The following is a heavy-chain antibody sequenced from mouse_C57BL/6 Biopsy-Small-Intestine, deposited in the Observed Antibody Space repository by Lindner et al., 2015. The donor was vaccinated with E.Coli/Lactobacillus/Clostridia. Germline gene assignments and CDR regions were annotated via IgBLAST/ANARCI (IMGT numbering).Heavy chain of an antibody. CDR2: ISAYTGKT. Sequence: SVKVSCKASGYTFTSYGINWVRQAPGQGLEWMGWISAYTGKTNYAQKLQGRVTMTTDTSPSTAYMELRSLRSDDTAVYYCARAKEHCSGIRCYDMVDGFDIWGQGTLVTVSS. J-gene: IGHJ3*01. V-gene: IGHV1-7*01. CDR3: ARAKEHCSGIRCYDMVDGFDI. CDR1: GYTFTSYG. D-gene: IGHD1-1*02.